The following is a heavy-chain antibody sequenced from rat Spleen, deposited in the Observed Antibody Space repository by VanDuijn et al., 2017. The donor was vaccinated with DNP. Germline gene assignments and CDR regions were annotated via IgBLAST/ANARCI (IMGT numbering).Heavy chain of an antibody. CDR2: IWGDGNT. J-gene: IGHJ2*01. V-gene: IGHV2-77*01. CDR3: ARSDYGSSPDY. CDR1: GFALTSYG. D-gene: IGHD1-3*01. Sequence: QEQMKETGPGLVQTTQTLSVTCTVSGFALTSYGVHWVRQAPGKGLEWMGMIWGDGNTNYNSALNSRLSISRDTSKSQVLLKMNSLQTEDTAMYFCARSDYGSSPDYWGQGVMVTVSS.